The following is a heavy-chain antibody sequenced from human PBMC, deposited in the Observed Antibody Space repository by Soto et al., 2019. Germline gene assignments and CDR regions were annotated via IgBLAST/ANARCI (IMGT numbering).Heavy chain of an antibody. CDR3: ARHQTGIFDY. V-gene: IGHV4-61*01. CDR1: GGSVSSGNYY. J-gene: IGHJ4*02. CDR2: IYYSGST. Sequence: QVQLQESGPGLVKPSETLSLTCTVSGGSVSSGNYYWSWIRQPPGKGLEWIGYIYYSGSTNYNPSLKSRVTISVDTSKNQFSLKLTSVTAADTAVYHCARHQTGIFDYWGQGTLVTVSS.